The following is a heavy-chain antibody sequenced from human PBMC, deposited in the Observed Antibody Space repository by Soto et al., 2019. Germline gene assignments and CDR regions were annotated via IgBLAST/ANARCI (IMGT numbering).Heavy chain of an antibody. Sequence: QVQLVESGGGVAEPGRSLRLSCAASGFTFSSYGMHWVRQAPGKGLVRVAVISYGGSNNYYADSVKGRFTIARDNSKNMLYLQMNSLRAEDTAVYYCAKDTLRQTVTTLDYWGQGTLVTVSS. V-gene: IGHV3-30*18. CDR1: GFTFSSYG. J-gene: IGHJ4*02. CDR3: AKDTLRQTVTTLDY. D-gene: IGHD4-17*01. CDR2: ISYGGSNN.